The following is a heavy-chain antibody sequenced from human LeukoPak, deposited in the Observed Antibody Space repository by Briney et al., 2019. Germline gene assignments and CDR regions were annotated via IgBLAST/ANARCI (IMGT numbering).Heavy chain of an antibody. CDR3: ARARGSGWYSAGYYGMDV. Sequence: ASVKVSCKASGYTFTSYGISWVRQAPGQGLEWMGWISAYNGNTSYAQKLQGRVTMTADTSTSTAYMELRSLRSDDTAVYYCARARGSGWYSAGYYGMDVWGQGTTVTVSS. D-gene: IGHD6-19*01. CDR1: GYTFTSYG. V-gene: IGHV1-18*01. J-gene: IGHJ6*02. CDR2: ISAYNGNT.